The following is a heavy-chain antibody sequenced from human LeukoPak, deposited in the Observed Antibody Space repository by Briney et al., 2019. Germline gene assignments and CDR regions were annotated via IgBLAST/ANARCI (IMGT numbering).Heavy chain of an antibody. CDR1: GFTFSAYA. V-gene: IGHV3-30-3*01. J-gene: IGHJ4*02. Sequence: PGRSLRLSCAASGFTFSAYAMHWVRQAPGKGLEWVAGISYDGSNKFYTDSVKGRFTISRDISKNTLYLQMNSLRAEDTAVYYCARGLGGSYRFDYWGQGTLVTVSS. CDR3: ARGLGGSYRFDY. CDR2: ISYDGSNK. D-gene: IGHD1-26*01.